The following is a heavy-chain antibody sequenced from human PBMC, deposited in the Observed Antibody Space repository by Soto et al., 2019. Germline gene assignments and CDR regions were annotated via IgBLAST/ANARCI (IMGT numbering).Heavy chain of an antibody. D-gene: IGHD3-22*01. Sequence: SETLSLTCTVSGGSISSSSYYWGWIRQPPGKGLEWIGSIYYSGSTYYNPSLKSRVTISVDTSKDQFSLKLSSVTAADTAVYYCARHRPNYYDSSGHTGFDYWGQGTLVTVSS. CDR3: ARHRPNYYDSSGHTGFDY. CDR1: GGSISSSSYY. V-gene: IGHV4-39*01. CDR2: IYYSGST. J-gene: IGHJ4*02.